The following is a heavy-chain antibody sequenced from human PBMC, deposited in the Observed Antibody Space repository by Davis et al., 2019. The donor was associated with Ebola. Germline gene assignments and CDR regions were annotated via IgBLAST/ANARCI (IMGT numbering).Heavy chain of an antibody. CDR2: SYYSGST. V-gene: IGHV4-39*01. Sequence: SETLSLTCTVSGGYISGYYWSWIRQPPGKGLEWMGSSYYSGSTYYNPYLKRRVTISVDTSKNQFSLKLKSVTAADTAVYYCARRRSGWRSYGMDVWDKGTTVTVSS. J-gene: IGHJ6*04. CDR3: ARRRSGWRSYGMDV. CDR1: GGYISGYY. D-gene: IGHD6-19*01.